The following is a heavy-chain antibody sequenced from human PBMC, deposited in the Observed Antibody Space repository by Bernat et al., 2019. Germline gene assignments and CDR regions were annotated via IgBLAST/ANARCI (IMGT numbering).Heavy chain of an antibody. Sequence: QLQLQESGPGLVKPSETLSLTCTVSGGSISSSSYYWGWIRQPPGKGLEWIGSIYYSGSTYYNPSLKSRVTISVDTSKNQFSLKLSSVTAADTAVYYCARNRESITICGVTYNWFDPWGQGTLVTVSS. D-gene: IGHD3-3*01. CDR2: IYYSGST. CDR1: GGSISSSSYY. CDR3: ARNRESITICGVTYNWFDP. J-gene: IGHJ5*02. V-gene: IGHV4-39*01.